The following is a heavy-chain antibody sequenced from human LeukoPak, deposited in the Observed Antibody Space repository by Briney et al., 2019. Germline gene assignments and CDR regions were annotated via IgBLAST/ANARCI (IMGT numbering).Heavy chain of an antibody. D-gene: IGHD2-2*01. J-gene: IGHJ5*02. CDR3: ASLLVPGRFDP. V-gene: IGHV4-61*02. Sequence: TSETLSLTCSVSGGSISSSNYYWSWIRQPAGKGLEWIGRIYTSESTNYNPSLKSRVTISVDTSRNQFSLKLSSVTAADTAVYYCASLLVPGRFDPWGQGTLVTVSS. CDR2: IYTSEST. CDR1: GGSISSSNYY.